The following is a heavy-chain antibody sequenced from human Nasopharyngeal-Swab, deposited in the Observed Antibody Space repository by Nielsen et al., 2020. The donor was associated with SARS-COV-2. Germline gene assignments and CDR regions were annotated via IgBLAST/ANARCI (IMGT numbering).Heavy chain of an antibody. CDR3: ARDQGFTSSYWFDP. CDR2: VSRYNGFR. CDR1: GYTFTSDV. D-gene: IGHD2-2*01. J-gene: IGHJ5*02. Sequence: ASVKVSCKASGYTFTSDVISWVRQARARGLEWVGWVSRYNGFRNYAQKFQGSVTMTTDTSTSTAYMELRSLTSDDTAVYYCARDQGFTSSYWFDPWGQGTLVTVSS. V-gene: IGHV1-18*01.